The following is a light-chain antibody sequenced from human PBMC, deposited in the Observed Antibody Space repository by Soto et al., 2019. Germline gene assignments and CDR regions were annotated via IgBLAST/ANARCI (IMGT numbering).Light chain of an antibody. V-gene: IGLV2-14*01. CDR3: SSYTSSSTLEV. J-gene: IGLJ1*01. CDR1: SSDVGTYNY. Sequence: QSVLTQPASVSGSPGQSITISCTGTSSDVGTYNYVSWYQQHPGKAPKLMIYEVTNRPSGVSNRFSGSKSGNTASLTISGLQAEDEADYYCSSYTSSSTLEVFGTGTKVTVL. CDR2: EVT.